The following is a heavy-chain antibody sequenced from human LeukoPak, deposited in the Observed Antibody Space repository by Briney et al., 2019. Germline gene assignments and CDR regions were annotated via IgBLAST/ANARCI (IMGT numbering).Heavy chain of an antibody. CDR1: GFTFSSYA. J-gene: IGHJ4*02. D-gene: IGHD6-13*01. Sequence: GRSLRLSCAASGFTFSSYAMHWVRQAPGKGLEWVAVISYDGSNKYYADSVKGRFTISRDNSKNTLYLQMNSLRAEDTAVYYCAREGGSRSSSWSIEPPPPTDYWGQGTLVTVSS. CDR2: ISYDGSNK. V-gene: IGHV3-30*01. CDR3: AREGGSRSSSWSIEPPPPTDY.